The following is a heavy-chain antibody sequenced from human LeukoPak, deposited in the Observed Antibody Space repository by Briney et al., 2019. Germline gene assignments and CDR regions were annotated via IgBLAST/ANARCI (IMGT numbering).Heavy chain of an antibody. V-gene: IGHV3-15*01. CDR3: TTAQWELLHY. CDR2: IKSKTDGGTT. J-gene: IGHJ4*02. D-gene: IGHD1-26*01. CDR1: GFTVSSNY. Sequence: GGSLRLSCAASGFTVSSNYMSWVRQAPGKGLEWVGRIKSKTDGGTTDYAAPVKGRFTISRDDSKNTLYLQMYSLKTEDTAVYYCTTAQWELLHYWGQGTLVTVSS.